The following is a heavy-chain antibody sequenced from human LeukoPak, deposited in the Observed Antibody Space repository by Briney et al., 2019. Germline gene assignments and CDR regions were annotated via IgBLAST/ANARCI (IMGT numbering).Heavy chain of an antibody. V-gene: IGHV3-23*01. D-gene: IGHD6-13*01. CDR3: AKEASISSSWYASIYYYYGMDV. J-gene: IGHJ6*02. Sequence: GGSLRLSCAASGFTFSSYAMSWVRQAPGKGLEWVSAISGSGDSTYYGDSVKGRFTISRDNSKNTLYLQMNSLRAEDTAVYYCAKEASISSSWYASIYYYYGMDVWGQGTTVTVSS. CDR1: GFTFSSYA. CDR2: ISGSGDST.